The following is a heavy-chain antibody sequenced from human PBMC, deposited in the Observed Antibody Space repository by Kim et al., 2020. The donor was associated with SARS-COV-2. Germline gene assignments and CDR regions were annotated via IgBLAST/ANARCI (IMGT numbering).Heavy chain of an antibody. V-gene: IGHV3-7*01. CDR1: GFTFSSYW. CDR3: AREVPYYDFWSAHIHQGYFQH. J-gene: IGHJ1*01. Sequence: GGSLRLSCAASGFTFSSYWMSWVRQAPGKGLEWVANIKQDGSEKYYVDSVKGRFTISRDNAKNSLYLQMNSLRAEDTAVYYCAREVPYYDFWSAHIHQGYFQHWGQGTLVTVSS. D-gene: IGHD3-3*01. CDR2: IKQDGSEK.